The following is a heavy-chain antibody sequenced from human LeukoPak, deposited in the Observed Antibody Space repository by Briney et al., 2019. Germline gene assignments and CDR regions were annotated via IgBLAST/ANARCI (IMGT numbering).Heavy chain of an antibody. V-gene: IGHV1-2*02. Sequence: ASVKVSCKASGYTFTGYYMHWVRQAPGQGLEWMGWINPNSGGTNYAQKFQGRVTMTRDTSISTAYMELSRLRSDDTAVYYCARGHITMISPVTGRYYYYMDVWGKGTTVTVSS. J-gene: IGHJ6*03. CDR3: ARGHITMISPVTGRYYYYMDV. D-gene: IGHD3-22*01. CDR2: INPNSGGT. CDR1: GYTFTGYY.